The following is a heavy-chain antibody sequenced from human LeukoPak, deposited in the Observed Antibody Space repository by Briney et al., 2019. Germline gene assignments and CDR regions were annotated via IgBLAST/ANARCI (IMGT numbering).Heavy chain of an antibody. V-gene: IGHV4-30-2*01. CDR1: GGSISSGGYY. J-gene: IGHJ4*02. D-gene: IGHD6-19*01. CDR2: IYHSGST. Sequence: PSQTLSLTCTVSGGSISSGGYYWSWIRQPPGKGLEWIGYIYHSGSTYYNPSLKSRVTISVDRSKNQFSLKLSSVTAADTAVYYCARVPIAVAGHDYWGQGTLVTVSS. CDR3: ARVPIAVAGHDY.